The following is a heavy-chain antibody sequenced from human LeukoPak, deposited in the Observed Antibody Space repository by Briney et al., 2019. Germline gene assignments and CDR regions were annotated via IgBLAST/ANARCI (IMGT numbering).Heavy chain of an antibody. CDR3: ARAMGEYSYALGLDY. D-gene: IGHD5-18*01. CDR1: GFTFSSYG. CDR2: IWYDGSNK. Sequence: GGSLRLSCAASGFTFSSYGMHWVRQAPGKGLEWVAVIWYDGSNKYYADSVKGRFTISRDNSKNTLYLQMNSLRAEDTAVYYCARAMGEYSYALGLDYWGQGTLVTVSS. J-gene: IGHJ4*02. V-gene: IGHV3-33*01.